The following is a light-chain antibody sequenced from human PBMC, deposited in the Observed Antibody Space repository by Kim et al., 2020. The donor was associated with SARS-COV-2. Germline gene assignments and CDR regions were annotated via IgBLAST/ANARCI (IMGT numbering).Light chain of an antibody. CDR3: QRYNSYT. V-gene: IGKV1-5*01. CDR1: QSISSW. J-gene: IGKJ2*01. Sequence: TLSASVVDRVTITCRASQSISSWLAWYQQKTGKAPNLLIYDASTLESGVTSRFSGSGSGTEFTLTISSLQPDDLATYYCQRYNSYTFGQGSKLGI. CDR2: DAS.